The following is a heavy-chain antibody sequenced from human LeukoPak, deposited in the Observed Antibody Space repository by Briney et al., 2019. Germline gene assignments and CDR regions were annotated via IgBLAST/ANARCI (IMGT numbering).Heavy chain of an antibody. CDR1: GYTLRELS. J-gene: IGHJ6*03. CDR3: ATGHCNTSSCYYYYMDV. D-gene: IGHD2/OR15-2a*01. CDR2: FDPEDGES. V-gene: IGHV1-24*01. Sequence: GASVKVSCKVSGYTLRELSMHWVRQAPAKGLQGMGVFDPEDGESIIAQKFQGRLTMTEDTSTDTAYMELSSLTSEDTAMYYCATGHCNTSSCYYYYMDVWGKGTTVTVSS.